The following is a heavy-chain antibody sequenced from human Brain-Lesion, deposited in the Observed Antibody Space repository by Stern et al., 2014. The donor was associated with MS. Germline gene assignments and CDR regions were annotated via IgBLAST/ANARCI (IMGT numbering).Heavy chain of an antibody. Sequence: VQLVESGPEVKKPGSSVQVSCKASGGTFGTYPITWLRQAPGQGLECMGRIIPIFGSPNYAQKFQGRVTITADRSTTTVYIKLSSLKSDDAAVYYCAKDGPALVTNWFDPWGRGTLVTVSS. CDR1: GGTFGTYP. D-gene: IGHD5-18*01. CDR3: AKDGPALVTNWFDP. CDR2: IIPIFGSP. J-gene: IGHJ5*02. V-gene: IGHV1-69*06.